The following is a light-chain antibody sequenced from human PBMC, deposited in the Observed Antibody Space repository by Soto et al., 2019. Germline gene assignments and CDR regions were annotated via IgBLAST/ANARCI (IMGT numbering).Light chain of an antibody. Sequence: AIQMTQSPSSLSASVGDRVTITCRASQGIRNDLGWYQQKPGKAPNLLIYATSSLQSGVPSRFSGSGSGTDFTLTISSLQPEDFATYYCLQDYNSPWTFGQGTKVEIK. J-gene: IGKJ1*01. V-gene: IGKV1-6*01. CDR3: LQDYNSPWT. CDR2: ATS. CDR1: QGIRND.